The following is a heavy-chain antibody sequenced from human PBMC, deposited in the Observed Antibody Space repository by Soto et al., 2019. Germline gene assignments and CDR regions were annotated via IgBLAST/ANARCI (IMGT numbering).Heavy chain of an antibody. CDR1: GGSFSSFY. V-gene: IGHV4-59*01. J-gene: IGHJ4*02. CDR2: VYYSGTT. Sequence: QVQLQESGPGLVKPSETLSLTCTVSGGSFSSFYWSWIRQPPGKGLEWIGYVYYSGTTNYNPSLKGRVSISVDTSKNQFSLKLTSVTAADTAVYYCATYDSGGKFDFWGLGTLVTVSS. CDR3: ATYDSGGKFDF. D-gene: IGHD3-22*01.